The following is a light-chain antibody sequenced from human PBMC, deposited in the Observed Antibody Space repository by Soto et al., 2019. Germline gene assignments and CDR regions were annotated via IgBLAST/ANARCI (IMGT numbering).Light chain of an antibody. J-gene: IGLJ2*01. V-gene: IGLV1-44*01. CDR2: TND. CDR1: SSNIGSNT. Sequence: QLVLTQPPSASGTPGQRVTISCSGSSSNIGSNTVNWYQQLPGMAPKLLIYTNDQWPSGVPDRFSGSKSGTSASLAISGLQSEDEADYYCAAWDDSLNGPVFGGGTKVTVL. CDR3: AAWDDSLNGPV.